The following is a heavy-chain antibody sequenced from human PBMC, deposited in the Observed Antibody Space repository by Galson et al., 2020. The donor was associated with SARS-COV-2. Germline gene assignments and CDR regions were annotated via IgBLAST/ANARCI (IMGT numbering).Heavy chain of an antibody. CDR3: ARLIGATAISFDD. CDR1: GYTFTSYW. D-gene: IGHD2-15*01. CDR2: NYPGETAT. Sequence: KIGESLKISCKGSGYTFTSYWNGWVRQMPRKGLECMGINYPGETATRYSPPFQGQVTSSAAKSNSTAYMKWSRLKAWDTAMYYCARLIGATAISFDDWGQGTLVTVSS. J-gene: IGHJ4*02. V-gene: IGHV5-51*01.